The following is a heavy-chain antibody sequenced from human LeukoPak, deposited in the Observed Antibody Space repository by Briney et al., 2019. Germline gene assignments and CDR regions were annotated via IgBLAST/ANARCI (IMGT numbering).Heavy chain of an antibody. CDR2: IYYSGST. V-gene: IGHV4-30-4*01. J-gene: IGHJ4*02. CDR1: GGSISSGDYY. CDR3: ARDNGNSAYFDY. D-gene: IGHD4-23*01. Sequence: PSQTLSLTCTVSGGSISSGDYYWGWIRQPPGKGLEWIGNIYYSGSTYYNPSLKSRVTISVDTSKNQFSLKLSSVTAADTAVYYCARDNGNSAYFDYWGQGTLVTVSS.